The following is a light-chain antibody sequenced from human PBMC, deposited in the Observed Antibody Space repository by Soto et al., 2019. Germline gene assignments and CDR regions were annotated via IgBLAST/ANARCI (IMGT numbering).Light chain of an antibody. J-gene: IGKJ1*01. Sequence: EIVLTQSPGTLSLSPGERATLSCRASQSVGSYLAWYQQKPGQAPRLLIYGASTRATGIPARFSGSGSGTEFTLTVSSLQSEDFAVYYCQQYNNWPQGTFGQGTKVDIK. V-gene: IGKV3-15*01. CDR2: GAS. CDR3: QQYNNWPQGT. CDR1: QSVGSY.